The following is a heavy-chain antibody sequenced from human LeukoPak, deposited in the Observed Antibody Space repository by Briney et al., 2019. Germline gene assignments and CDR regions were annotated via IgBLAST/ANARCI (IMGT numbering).Heavy chain of an antibody. V-gene: IGHV4-34*01. J-gene: IGHJ4*02. CDR1: GGSFSGYY. CDR3: ARAYIVVVPAATGVADY. Sequence: PSETLSLTCAVYGGSFSGYYWSWIRQPPGKGLEWIGEINHSGSTNYNPSLKSRVTISVDTSKNQFSLKLSSVTAADTAVYYCARAYIVVVPAATGVADYWGQGTLVTVSS. CDR2: INHSGST. D-gene: IGHD2-2*01.